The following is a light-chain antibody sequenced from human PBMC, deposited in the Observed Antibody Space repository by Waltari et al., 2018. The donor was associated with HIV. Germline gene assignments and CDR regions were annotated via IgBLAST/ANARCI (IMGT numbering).Light chain of an antibody. V-gene: IGLV1-40*01. CDR1: SSNIGEGYE. CDR2: ANI. CDR3: QSFDSSLTTSGVI. J-gene: IGLJ2*01. Sequence: QSVLTQPPSVSGAPGQRVTIACTGSSSNIGEGYEVHWYQQLPGTAPKLLIYANINRPSGVPDRFSGSKSGSSASLAITGLQAEDEAHYYCQSFDSSLTTSGVIFGGGTKLTVL.